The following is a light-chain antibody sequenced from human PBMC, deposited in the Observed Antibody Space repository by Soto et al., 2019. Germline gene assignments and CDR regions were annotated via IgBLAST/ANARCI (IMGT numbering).Light chain of an antibody. CDR3: QQYDNLPIFT. J-gene: IGKJ3*01. V-gene: IGKV1-33*01. CDR1: QDISNY. CDR2: GAS. Sequence: DIQVTQSPSSLSASVGDRVTITCQASQDISNYLNCYQQKPGKAPKLLIYGASNLETGVRSRFSGRGSGTDFTFTISSLQPEDIATYYCQQYDNLPIFTFGPGTKVDI.